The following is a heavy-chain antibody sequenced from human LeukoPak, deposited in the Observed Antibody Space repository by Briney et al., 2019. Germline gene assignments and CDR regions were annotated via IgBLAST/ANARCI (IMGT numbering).Heavy chain of an antibody. J-gene: IGHJ4*02. Sequence: ASVKVSCKASGYIFTSYNLHWVRLAPGQGLEWMGIINPSSGSTSYAEKFQGRVTMTNDTPTSTVYMELSNLRSDDTAVFYCARVGRTVITPYCDYWGQGTLVTVSS. V-gene: IGHV1-46*01. D-gene: IGHD4-17*01. CDR1: GYIFTSYN. CDR2: INPSSGST. CDR3: ARVGRTVITPYCDY.